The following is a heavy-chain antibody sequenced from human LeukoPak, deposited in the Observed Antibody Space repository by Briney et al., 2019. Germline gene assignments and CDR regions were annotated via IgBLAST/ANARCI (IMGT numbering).Heavy chain of an antibody. D-gene: IGHD5/OR15-5a*01. CDR1: GGSISSSSYY. Sequence: PSETLSLTCTVSGGSISSSSYYWTWIRQPPGKGLEWIGYISYSGRTYYNPSLKSRVTISVDTSRSLFSLKLKSVTAADTAVYFCARGSFYDGFDYWGQGTLVTVSS. CDR3: ARGSFYDGFDY. CDR2: ISYSGRT. J-gene: IGHJ4*02. V-gene: IGHV4-30-4*01.